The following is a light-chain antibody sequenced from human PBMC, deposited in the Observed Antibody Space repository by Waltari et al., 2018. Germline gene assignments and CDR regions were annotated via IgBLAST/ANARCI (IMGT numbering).Light chain of an antibody. CDR3: SSRDSSASHVL. V-gene: IGLV3-19*01. CDR1: SLRRYY. CDR2: GQD. Sequence: SSELTQDPAVSVALGQTVRITCQGDSLRRYYASWYQQRPGQAPRLVLYGQDNRPSGIPDRFSGYNSETTTSLTITGAQAEDEADYYCSSRDSSASHVLFAGGTKLTVL. J-gene: IGLJ2*01.